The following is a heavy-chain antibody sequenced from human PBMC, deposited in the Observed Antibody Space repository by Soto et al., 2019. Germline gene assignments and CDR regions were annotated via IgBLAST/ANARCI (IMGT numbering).Heavy chain of an antibody. D-gene: IGHD3-9*01. V-gene: IGHV1-69*04. CDR1: GGTFSSYT. J-gene: IGHJ4*02. Sequence: SVKVSCKASGGTFSSYTISWVRQAPGQGLEWMGRIIPILGIANYAQKFQGRVTITADKSTSTAYMELSSLRSEDTAVYYCARESYDIFTGLLRYPDYWGQRTPVTVSS. CDR2: IIPILGIA. CDR3: ARESYDIFTGLLRYPDY.